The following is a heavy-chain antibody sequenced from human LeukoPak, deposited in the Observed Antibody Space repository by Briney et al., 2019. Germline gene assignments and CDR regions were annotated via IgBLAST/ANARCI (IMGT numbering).Heavy chain of an antibody. Sequence: NPSETLSLTCTVSGGSIGKTSYYWGWIRQPPGKGLEWIGNIYYSGTTYYNPSLKSRVTISVDTSKNQFSLTLNSVTAADTAVYFCARFKQLGRSFDSWGQGTLVTVSS. J-gene: IGHJ4*02. V-gene: IGHV4-39*07. D-gene: IGHD1-1*01. CDR1: GGSIGKTSYY. CDR2: IYYSGTT. CDR3: ARFKQLGRSFDS.